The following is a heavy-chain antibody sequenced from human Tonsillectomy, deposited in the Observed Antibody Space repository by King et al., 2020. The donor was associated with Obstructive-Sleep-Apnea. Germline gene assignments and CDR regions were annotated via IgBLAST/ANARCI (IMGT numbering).Heavy chain of an antibody. CDR2: ISGSGVST. Sequence: VQLVESGGGLVQPGGSLRLSCAASGFTVSSNAMNGVRQAPGKGLEWVSVISGSGVSTYYADSVKCRFTISRDNSKDTLYLQKNSLRAEDTAVYYSAKDRRVGDYLGNAFDIWGQGTMVTVSS. V-gene: IGHV3-23*04. J-gene: IGHJ3*02. CDR3: AKDRRVGDYLGNAFDI. CDR1: GFTVSSNA. D-gene: IGHD4-17*01.